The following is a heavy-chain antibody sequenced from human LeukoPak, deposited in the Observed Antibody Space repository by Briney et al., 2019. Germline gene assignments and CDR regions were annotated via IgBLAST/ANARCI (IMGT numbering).Heavy chain of an antibody. D-gene: IGHD2-15*01. CDR3: ARDPRALAVDDAFDI. Sequence: ASVKVSCKVSGYTLTELSMHWVRQAPGKGLEWMGGFDPEDGETIYAQKFQGRVTMTRDMSTSTVYMELSSLRSEDTAVYYCARDPRALAVDDAFDIWGQGTMVTVSS. J-gene: IGHJ3*02. CDR2: FDPEDGET. CDR1: GYTLTELS. V-gene: IGHV1-24*01.